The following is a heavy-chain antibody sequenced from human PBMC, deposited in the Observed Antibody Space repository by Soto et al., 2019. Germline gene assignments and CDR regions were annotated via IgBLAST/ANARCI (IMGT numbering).Heavy chain of an antibody. V-gene: IGHV4-31*03. CDR3: AREGAGPKGSSSWPDDAFDI. J-gene: IGHJ3*02. D-gene: IGHD6-13*01. CDR2: ISYSGST. CDR1: GGSISSGGYY. Sequence: QVQLQESGPGLVKPSQTLSLTCTVSGGSISSGGYYWSWIRQHPGKGLEWIGYISYSGSTYYNPSLKSRVTISVDTSKDQFSLKLSSVTAADTAVYYCAREGAGPKGSSSWPDDAFDISGQGTMVTVSS.